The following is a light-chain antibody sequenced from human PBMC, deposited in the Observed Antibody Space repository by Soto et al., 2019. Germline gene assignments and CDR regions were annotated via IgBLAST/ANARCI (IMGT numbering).Light chain of an antibody. Sequence: QSALTQPPSASGSPGQSVTISCTGTSSDVGVYNYVSWFQQHPGKAPKLMIFEVSDRPSGVSNRFSGSKSGNTASLTISGLQAEDEADYYCGSYTRASTWVFGGGTKLTVL. V-gene: IGLV2-14*01. CDR2: EVS. CDR1: SSDVGVYNY. CDR3: GSYTRASTWV. J-gene: IGLJ3*02.